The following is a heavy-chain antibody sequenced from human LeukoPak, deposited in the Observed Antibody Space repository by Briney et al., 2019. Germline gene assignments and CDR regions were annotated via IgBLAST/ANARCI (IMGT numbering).Heavy chain of an antibody. D-gene: IGHD6-13*01. Sequence: SETLSLTCTVSGGSIRSSYYYWGWIRQPPGKGLEWIGSIYYSGSTYYNPSLKGRVTISVDTSKNQFSLKLSSVTAADTAVYYCARSPTGYSSSWYGATTWYYFDYWGQGTLVTVSS. CDR1: GGSIRSSYYY. CDR2: IYYSGST. J-gene: IGHJ4*02. CDR3: ARSPTGYSSSWYGATTWYYFDY. V-gene: IGHV4-39*01.